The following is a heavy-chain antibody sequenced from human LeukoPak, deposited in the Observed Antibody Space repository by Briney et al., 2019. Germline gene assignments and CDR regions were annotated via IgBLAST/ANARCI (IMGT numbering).Heavy chain of an antibody. V-gene: IGHV1-46*01. CDR2: INPSGGST. Sequence: ASVKVSCKASGGTFSSYAISWVRQAPGQGLEWMGIINPSGGSTSYAQKFQGRVTMTRDTSTSTVYMELSSLRSEDTAVYYCASVGGYDSSGYYVNEFDYWGQGTLVTVSS. CDR3: ASVGGYDSSGYYVNEFDY. CDR1: GGTFSSYA. J-gene: IGHJ4*02. D-gene: IGHD3-22*01.